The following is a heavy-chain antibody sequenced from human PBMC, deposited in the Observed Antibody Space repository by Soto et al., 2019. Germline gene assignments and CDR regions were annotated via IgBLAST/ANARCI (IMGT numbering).Heavy chain of an antibody. J-gene: IGHJ6*02. D-gene: IGHD2-2*01. CDR1: GGTFSSYA. CDR3: ARSQGSSTSLEIYYYYYYGMDV. Sequence: VQLVQSGAEVKKPGSSVKVSCKASGGTFSSYAISWVRQAPGQGLEWMGGIIPIPGTANYAQKFQGRVTITADESTSTAYMALSSLRSEDTALYYCARSQGSSTSLEIYYYYYYGMDVWGQGTTVTVSS. V-gene: IGHV1-69*01. CDR2: IIPIPGTA.